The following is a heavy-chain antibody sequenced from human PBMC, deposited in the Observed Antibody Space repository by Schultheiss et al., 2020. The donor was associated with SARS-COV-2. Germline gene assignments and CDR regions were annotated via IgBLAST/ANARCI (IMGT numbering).Heavy chain of an antibody. V-gene: IGHV3-21*01. Sequence: GGSLRLSCAASGFTFSSYSMNWVRQAPGKGLEWVSSISSSSSYIYYADSVKGRFTTSRDNAKNSLYLQMNSLKTEDTAVYYCARDQDRTVTNDAFDVWGQGTMVTVSS. J-gene: IGHJ3*01. CDR3: ARDQDRTVTNDAFDV. D-gene: IGHD4-17*01. CDR1: GFTFSSYS. CDR2: ISSSSSYI.